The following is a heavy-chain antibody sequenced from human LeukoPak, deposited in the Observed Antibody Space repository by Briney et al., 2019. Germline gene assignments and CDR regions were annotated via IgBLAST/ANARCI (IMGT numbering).Heavy chain of an antibody. J-gene: IGHJ4*02. V-gene: IGHV4-4*07. CDR2: IYTSGGS. Sequence: SETLSLTCTVSGGFIASYSWSWIRQPAGKGLEWIGRIYTSGGSDYNPSLKSRVTMSLDTSKNQFYLKMTSATAADTAVYYCARGPSGYYYGWGQGILVTVSS. CDR1: GGFIASYS. D-gene: IGHD3-22*01. CDR3: ARGPSGYYYG.